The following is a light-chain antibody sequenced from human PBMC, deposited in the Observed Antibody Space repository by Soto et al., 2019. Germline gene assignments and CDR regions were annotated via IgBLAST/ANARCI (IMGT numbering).Light chain of an antibody. CDR2: EAS. J-gene: IGLJ1*01. CDR3: SSYTTSNTYV. CDR1: SSDVGGYNY. V-gene: IGLV2-14*01. Sequence: QYVLTEHASVAGYPGQSITISCTGRSSDVGGYNYVSWYQQRPGKAPKFMIYEASRRPSGVSNRFSGSKSGNTASLTVSGLQAEDEADYYCSSYTTSNTYVFGNGSKVTVL.